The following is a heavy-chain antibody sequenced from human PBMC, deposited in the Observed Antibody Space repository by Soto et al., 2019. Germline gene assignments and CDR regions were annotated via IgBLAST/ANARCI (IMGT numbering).Heavy chain of an antibody. CDR3: ARGDGYIFDY. Sequence: QVQLVQSGAEVKKPGASVKVSCKASGYTFISYDINWVRQATGQGLEWMGWMNPNTGDTGYAQKFQGRVTMTRNTSINAANLRLSSLRSDDTAVYFCARGDGYIFDYWGQGTLVTVSS. V-gene: IGHV1-8*01. CDR1: GYTFISYD. CDR2: MNPNTGDT. D-gene: IGHD5-12*01. J-gene: IGHJ4*02.